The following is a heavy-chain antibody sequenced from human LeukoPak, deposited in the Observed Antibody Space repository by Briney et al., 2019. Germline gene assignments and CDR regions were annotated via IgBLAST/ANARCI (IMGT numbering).Heavy chain of an antibody. Sequence: AGGSLRLSCAASGFTFSSYSMNWVRQAPGKGLEWVSAISGSGGSTYYADSVKGRFTISRDNSKNTLYLQMNSLRAEDTAVYYCAKVGKYQLLPWPLLFDYWGQGTLVTVSS. V-gene: IGHV3-23*01. CDR1: GFTFSSYS. CDR3: AKVGKYQLLPWPLLFDY. J-gene: IGHJ4*02. CDR2: ISGSGGST. D-gene: IGHD2-2*01.